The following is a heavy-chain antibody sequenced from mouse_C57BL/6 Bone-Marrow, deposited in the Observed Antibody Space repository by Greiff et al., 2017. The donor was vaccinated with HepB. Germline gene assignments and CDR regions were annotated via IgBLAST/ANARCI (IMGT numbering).Heavy chain of an antibody. Sequence: VQLQQPGAELVRPGSSVKLSCKASGYTFTSYWMDWVKQRPGQGLEWIGNIYPSDSETHYNQKFKDKATLTVDKSSSTAYMQLISLTSEDSAVYYCATIYYYGSSYPYWYFDVWGTGTTVTVSS. CDR3: ATIYYYGSSYPYWYFDV. V-gene: IGHV1-61*01. D-gene: IGHD1-1*01. CDR1: GYTFTSYW. CDR2: IYPSDSET. J-gene: IGHJ1*03.